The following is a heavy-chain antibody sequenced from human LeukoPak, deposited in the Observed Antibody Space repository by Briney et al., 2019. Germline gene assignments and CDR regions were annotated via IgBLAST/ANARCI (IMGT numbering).Heavy chain of an antibody. CDR2: IYYSGST. Sequence: PSQTLSLTCTVSGGSISSGGYYWSWLRQHPGKGLEWIGYIYYSGSTYYNPSLKSRVTISVDTSKNQFSLKLGSVTAADTAVYYCARGVQHGSWSTGYYYYMDVWGKGTTVTVSS. CDR3: ARGVQHGSWSTGYYYYMDV. CDR1: GGSISSGGYY. V-gene: IGHV4-31*03. D-gene: IGHD6-13*01. J-gene: IGHJ6*03.